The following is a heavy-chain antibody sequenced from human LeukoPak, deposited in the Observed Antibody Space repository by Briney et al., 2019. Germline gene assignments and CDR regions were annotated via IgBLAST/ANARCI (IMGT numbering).Heavy chain of an antibody. V-gene: IGHV1-2*02. CDR3: ATHYYYDSSGYYPYRY. J-gene: IGHJ4*02. Sequence: ASVKVSCKASGYTFTGYHMHWVRQARGQGLEWLGWINPNSGDTNYAQKFQGRVPVNRDTSISTAYMELSRRRSDDTAVYYCATHYYYDSSGYYPYRYWGQGTLVTVSS. CDR2: INPNSGDT. D-gene: IGHD3-22*01. CDR1: GYTFTGYH.